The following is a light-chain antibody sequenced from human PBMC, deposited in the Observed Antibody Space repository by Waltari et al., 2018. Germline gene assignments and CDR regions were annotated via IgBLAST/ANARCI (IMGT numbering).Light chain of an antibody. V-gene: IGKV3-11*01. CDR3: QQRSSWYS. Sequence: EIVLTQSPVPLSLSPGERATLPCRASQSVDTYLAWYQQKPGQAPRLVIYDASKRATGIPARFSGSGSGTDFTLTISSLEPEDFAVYYCQQRSSWYSFGQGTKLEIK. CDR1: QSVDTY. CDR2: DAS. J-gene: IGKJ2*01.